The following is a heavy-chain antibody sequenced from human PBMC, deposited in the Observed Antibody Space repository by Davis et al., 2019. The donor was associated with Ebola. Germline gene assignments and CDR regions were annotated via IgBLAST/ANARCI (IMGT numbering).Heavy chain of an antibody. V-gene: IGHV3-53*04. D-gene: IGHD5-12*01. J-gene: IGHJ4*02. CDR3: ARHLGYSGYVYPSE. CDR2: INSGGST. Sequence: PAGSLTLSCAASAFTVDGYYMSWVRQAPGKWLEWVSLINSGGSTYYADSVKGRFTISRHNSNNTLYLQMNSLRTDDTAVYYCARHLGYSGYVYPSEWGQGTLVIVSS. CDR1: AFTVDGYY.